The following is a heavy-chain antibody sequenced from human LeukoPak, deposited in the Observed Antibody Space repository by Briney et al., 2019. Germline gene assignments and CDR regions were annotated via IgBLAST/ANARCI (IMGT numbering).Heavy chain of an antibody. CDR1: GASITSCY. V-gene: IGHV4-4*07. Sequence: NTSEALSLTCAVSGASITSCYWSWVRQSAGKGLEWIGRLYTTGTTNYNPSLKSRVTMSGDSSKNQLSLTLTSVTTADTAVYYCVRDGANWEEPNDAFDTWGQGTLLTVSS. CDR3: VRDGANWEEPNDAFDT. CDR2: LYTTGTT. J-gene: IGHJ3*02. D-gene: IGHD1-26*01.